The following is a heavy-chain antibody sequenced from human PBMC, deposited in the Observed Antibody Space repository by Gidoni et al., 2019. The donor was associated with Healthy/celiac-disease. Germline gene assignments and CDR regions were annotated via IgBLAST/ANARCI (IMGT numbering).Heavy chain of an antibody. CDR1: GFTFSNAW. V-gene: IGHV3-15*01. CDR3: TTAHDYGDYGAYFDY. CDR2: IKSKTDGGTT. Sequence: EVQLVESGGGLVKPGGSLRLSCAASGFTFSNAWMSWVRQAPGKGLGWVGRIKSKTDGGTTDYAAPVKGRFTISRDDSKNTLYLQMNSLKTEDTAVYYCTTAHDYGDYGAYFDYWGQGTLVTVSS. D-gene: IGHD4-17*01. J-gene: IGHJ4*02.